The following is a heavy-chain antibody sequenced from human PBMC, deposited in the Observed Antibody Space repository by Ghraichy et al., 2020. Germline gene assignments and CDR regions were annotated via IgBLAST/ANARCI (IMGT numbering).Heavy chain of an antibody. V-gene: IGHV1-18*01. CDR2: IFPNSGKA. D-gene: IGHD3-16*02. CDR3: ATDLPRGYSYGF. J-gene: IGHJ4*02. Sequence: ASVKVSCKTSGFSFRSFHISWVRQAPGQGLEWVGWIFPNSGKADYEQKLQDRVTLTTDASTNTAYMELRSLKDDDTAVYYCATDLPRGYSYGFWGQGTQVTVSP. CDR1: GFSFRSFH.